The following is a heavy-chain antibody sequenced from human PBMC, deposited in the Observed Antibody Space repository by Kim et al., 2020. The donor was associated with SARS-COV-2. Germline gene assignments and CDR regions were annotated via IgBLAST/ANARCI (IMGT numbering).Heavy chain of an antibody. CDR3: ASADPGRAAAGSPG. J-gene: IGHJ4*02. D-gene: IGHD6-13*01. Sequence: ADSVKGRFNISKDNSKNSLSLQMNTLTVEDTAVYYCASADPGRAAAGSPGWGQGTLVTVSS. V-gene: IGHV3-48*03.